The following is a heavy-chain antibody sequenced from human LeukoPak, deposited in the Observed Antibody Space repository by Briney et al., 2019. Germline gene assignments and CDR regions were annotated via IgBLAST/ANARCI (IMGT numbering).Heavy chain of an antibody. CDR1: GGSISSYY. J-gene: IGHJ4*02. V-gene: IGHV4-59*01. CDR3: ASHRDIVANFDY. D-gene: IGHD5-12*01. Sequence: SETLSLTCTVSGGSISSYYWSWIRQPPGKGLEWIGYIYYSGSTNYNPSLKSRVTISVDTSKNQFSLKLSSVTAADTAAYYCASHRDIVANFDYWGQGTLVTVSS. CDR2: IYYSGST.